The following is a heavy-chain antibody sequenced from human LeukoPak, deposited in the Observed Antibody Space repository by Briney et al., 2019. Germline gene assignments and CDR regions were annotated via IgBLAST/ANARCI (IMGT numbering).Heavy chain of an antibody. CDR1: GFTFSSYD. CDR3: VRDFSRIPVAGSRFYFYFYMDV. V-gene: IGHV3-48*03. CDR2: ISSRASAV. J-gene: IGHJ6*03. D-gene: IGHD6-13*01. Sequence: PGGSLRLSCAASGFTFSSYDMNWVRQAPGKGLEWVSYISSRASAVYYADSVKGRFTISRDNAKNSLDLQMNSLRAEDTALYYCVRDFSRIPVAGSRFYFYFYMDVWGKGTTVTVSS.